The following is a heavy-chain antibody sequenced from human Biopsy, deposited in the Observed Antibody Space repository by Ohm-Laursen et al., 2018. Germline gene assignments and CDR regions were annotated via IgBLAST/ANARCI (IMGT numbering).Heavy chain of an antibody. D-gene: IGHD2-8*01. V-gene: IGHV1-2*02. J-gene: IGHJ4*02. CDR3: ARDPLNGHKHFDY. CDR2: INCKTGAT. Sequence: SVNVSCKASSYTFTDYNIHWMRQAPGQGLEWLGYINCKTGATNYAQKFQGTVTMTRETSISTAYLALGSLRSADTAIYYCARDPLNGHKHFDYWGQGSLVTVSS. CDR1: SYTFTDYN.